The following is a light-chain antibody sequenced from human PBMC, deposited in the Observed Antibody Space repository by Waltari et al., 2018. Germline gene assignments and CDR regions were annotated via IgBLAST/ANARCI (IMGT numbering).Light chain of an antibody. CDR2: GNF. CDR1: SSNIGANFD. J-gene: IGLJ2*01. V-gene: IGLV1-40*01. Sequence: QSVLTQPPSVSGAPGQRVTISCTGSSSNIGANFDVHWYQHLPGTTPRLLSYGNFMRPSGVPYRCSGSKSGTSASLAITGLQAEDEVNYDCQSYDSSLSLVVFGGGTRLTVL. CDR3: QSYDSSLSLVV.